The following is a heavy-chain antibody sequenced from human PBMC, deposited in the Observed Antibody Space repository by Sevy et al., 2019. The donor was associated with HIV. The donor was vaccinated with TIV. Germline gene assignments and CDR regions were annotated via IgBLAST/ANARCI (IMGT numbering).Heavy chain of an antibody. J-gene: IGHJ4*02. CDR2: IWYDGSNK. V-gene: IGHV3-33*01. CDR1: GFTFSSYG. CDR3: ARDFRAAAGTEPFDY. D-gene: IGHD6-13*01. Sequence: GGSLRLSCAASGFTFSSYGMHWVRQAPGKGLEWVAVIWYDGSNKYYAHSVKGRFTISRDNSKNTLYLQMNSLRAEDTAVYYCARDFRAAAGTEPFDYWGQGTLVTVSS.